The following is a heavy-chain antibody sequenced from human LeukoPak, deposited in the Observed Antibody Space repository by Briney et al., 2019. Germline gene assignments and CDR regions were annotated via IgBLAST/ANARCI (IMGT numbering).Heavy chain of an antibody. CDR1: RFNFRCYA. V-gene: IGHV3-23*01. J-gene: IGHJ4*02. CDR3: VKCSVGVYGSSAW. D-gene: IGHD5-18*01. CDR2: VGRSGVDT. Sequence: GGSLRLSCVAFRFNFRCYAVSSTRQAPGKGLEWVSTVGRSGVDTYYADSVRGRFTISKYSSKNTLLMNSLSAEDTAIYYCVKCSVGVYGSSAWWGQGILVTVSS.